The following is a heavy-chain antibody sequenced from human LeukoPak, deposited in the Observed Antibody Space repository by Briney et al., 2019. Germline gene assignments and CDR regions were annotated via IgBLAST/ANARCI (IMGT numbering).Heavy chain of an antibody. D-gene: IGHD3-9*01. CDR2: IYYSGIT. CDR1: GGSTSSGGYS. Sequence: SETLSLTCTVSGGSTSSGGYSWSWIRQHPGKGLEWIGYIYYSGITYYNPSLKSRVTISVDTSKNQFSLKLNSVTAADTAVYYCAREGVLPYYFHYWGQGTLVTASS. J-gene: IGHJ4*02. CDR3: AREGVLPYYFHY. V-gene: IGHV4-31*03.